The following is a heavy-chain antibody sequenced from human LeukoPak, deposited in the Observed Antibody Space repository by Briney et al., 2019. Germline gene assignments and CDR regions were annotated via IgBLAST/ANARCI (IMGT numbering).Heavy chain of an antibody. CDR2: IKEDGSEK. CDR3: ARDVGPSDY. CDR1: GFTFRKYY. J-gene: IGHJ4*02. D-gene: IGHD1-26*01. V-gene: IGHV3-7*01. Sequence: GGSLRLSCAASGFTFRKYYMRWVRQAPGKGLEWVATIKEDGSEKSYVDSVKGQFTISRDNAKNSLYLQMNSLRAEDTAVYYCARDVGPSDYWGQGTLVTVSS.